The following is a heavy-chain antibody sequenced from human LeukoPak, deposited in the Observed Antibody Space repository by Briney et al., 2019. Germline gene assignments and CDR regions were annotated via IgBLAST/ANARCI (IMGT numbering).Heavy chain of an antibody. CDR1: GGSISSSSYY. CDR2: IYYRGST. CDR3: ARGIMGPQAGEY. J-gene: IGHJ4*02. Sequence: SETLSLTCTVSGGSISSSSYYWGWIRQPPGKGLEWIGSIYYRGSTYYNPSLKSRVTISVDTSKNQFSLKLRSVTAADTAVYYCARGIMGPQAGEYWDQGTLVTVSS. D-gene: IGHD1-26*01. V-gene: IGHV4-39*01.